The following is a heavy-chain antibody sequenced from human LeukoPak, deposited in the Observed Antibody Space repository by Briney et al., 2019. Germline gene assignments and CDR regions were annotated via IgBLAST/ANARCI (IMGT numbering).Heavy chain of an antibody. CDR1: GFTFSSSW. V-gene: IGHV3-7*01. Sequence: GSLRLSCAASGFTFSSSWMTWVRQAPGKGLEWLANIKGDGSDKNYVDSVKGRFTISRDNAKNSLFLQMSSLRGEDTALYYCATEHWGPNSWGQGTLVTASS. CDR3: ATEHWGPNS. J-gene: IGHJ4*02. D-gene: IGHD3-16*01. CDR2: IKGDGSDK.